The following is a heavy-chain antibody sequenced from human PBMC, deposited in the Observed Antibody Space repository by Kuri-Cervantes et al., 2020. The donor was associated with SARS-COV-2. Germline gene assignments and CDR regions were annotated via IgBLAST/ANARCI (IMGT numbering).Heavy chain of an antibody. J-gene: IGHJ3*01. V-gene: IGHV4-59*01. CDR1: GGSISSYY. CDR2: IYYSGST. CDR3: ARWGGDSIYAYDS. Sequence: GSLRLSCTVSGGSISSYYWSWIRQPPGKGLEWIGYIYYSGSTNYHPSLKSRVTMSVETSRSQFSLRLTSVTEADTATYFCARWGGDSIYAYDSWGRGTMVTVSS. D-gene: IGHD4-11*01.